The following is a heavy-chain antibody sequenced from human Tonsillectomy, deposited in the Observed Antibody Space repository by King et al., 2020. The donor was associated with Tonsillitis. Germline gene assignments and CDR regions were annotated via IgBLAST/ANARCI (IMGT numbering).Heavy chain of an antibody. CDR2: IKSKTDGGTT. V-gene: IGHV3-15*01. J-gene: IGHJ4*02. CDR1: GFTFSNAW. D-gene: IGHD5-24*01. CDR3: TTGDGYINIDY. Sequence: VQLVESGGGLVKPGGSLRLSCAASGFTFSNAWMSWVRQAPGKGLEWVGRIKSKTDGGTTDYAAPVKGRFTISRDDSKNTQYLQMNSLKTEDTVVYYCTTGDGYINIDYWGQGTLVTVSS.